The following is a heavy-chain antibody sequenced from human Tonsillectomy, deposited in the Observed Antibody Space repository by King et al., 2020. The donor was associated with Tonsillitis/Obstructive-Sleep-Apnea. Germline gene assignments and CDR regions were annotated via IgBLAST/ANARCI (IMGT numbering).Heavy chain of an antibody. J-gene: IGHJ6*02. Sequence: EVQLVESGGGLVQPGGSLRLSCAASGFTFSSYEMNWVRQAPGKGLEWVSYISSSGNTIYYADSVKGRFTISRDNANNSLYLQMNSLRVEDTAVYYCARDTRYGGGYWKDYYYYGMDVWGQGTTVTVSS. CDR1: GFTFSSYE. CDR2: ISSSGNTI. D-gene: IGHD3-22*01. CDR3: ARDTRYGGGYWKDYYYYGMDV. V-gene: IGHV3-48*03.